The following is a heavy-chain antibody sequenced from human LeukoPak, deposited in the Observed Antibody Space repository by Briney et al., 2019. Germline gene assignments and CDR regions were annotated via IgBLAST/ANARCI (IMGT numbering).Heavy chain of an antibody. CDR3: ANGIAAIRY. J-gene: IGHJ4*02. CDR2: ISGSGGST. V-gene: IGHV3-23*01. CDR1: GFTVSSNY. Sequence: GGSLRLSCAASGFTVSSNYMSWVRQAPGKGLEWVSAISGSGGSTYYADSVKGRFTISRDNSKNTLYLQMNSLRAEDTAVYYCANGIAAIRYWGQGTLVTVSS. D-gene: IGHD6-13*01.